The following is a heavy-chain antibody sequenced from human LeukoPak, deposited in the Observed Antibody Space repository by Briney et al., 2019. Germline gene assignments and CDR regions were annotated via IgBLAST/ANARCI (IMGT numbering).Heavy chain of an antibody. Sequence: GGSLRLSCAASGFTFSNYWMSWVRQVPGKGLEWVANIKQDGSEMYSVDSVKGRFTISRDNAKNSLFLQMNSLRAEDTAVYYCGYSDGWYPGNYWGQGTLVTVSS. V-gene: IGHV3-7*01. J-gene: IGHJ4*02. D-gene: IGHD5-18*01. CDR3: GYSDGWYPGNY. CDR1: GFTFSNYW. CDR2: IKQDGSEM.